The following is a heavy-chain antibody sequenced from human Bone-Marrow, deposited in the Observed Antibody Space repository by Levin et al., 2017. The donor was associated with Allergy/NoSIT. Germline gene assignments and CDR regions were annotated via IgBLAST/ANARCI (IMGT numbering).Heavy chain of an antibody. CDR2: ISSRGSSI. D-gene: IGHD4-23*01. CDR1: GFTFSSYS. V-gene: IGHV3-48*02. J-gene: IGHJ6*02. CDR3: ARAGVAEYGSNSFHYGMDV. Sequence: SCAASGFTFSSYSMIWVRQAPGKGLEWVSHISSRGSSIYNADSVKGRFTVSRDDAQSSLFLQMNSLRDADTAVYYCARAGVAEYGSNSFHYGMDVWGQGTTVIVSS.